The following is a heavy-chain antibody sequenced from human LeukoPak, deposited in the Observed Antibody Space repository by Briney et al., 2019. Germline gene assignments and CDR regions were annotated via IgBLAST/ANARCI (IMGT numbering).Heavy chain of an antibody. V-gene: IGHV4-59*08. Sequence: PSETLSLTCVVSGGSIGGYHWSWIRQVPGKGLEWIGYIYYKGITNYNPSLKSRVTISLDTSKSQFSLKLSSVIAADTAVYYCARLVAVTGTVDWFDPWGQGTVVTVSS. D-gene: IGHD2-21*02. CDR1: GGSIGGYH. CDR3: ARLVAVTGTVDWFDP. J-gene: IGHJ5*02. CDR2: IYYKGIT.